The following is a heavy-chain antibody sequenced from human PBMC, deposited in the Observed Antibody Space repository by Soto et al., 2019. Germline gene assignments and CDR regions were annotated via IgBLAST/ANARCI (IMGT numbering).Heavy chain of an antibody. CDR2: ISSSSSYI. Sequence: GGSLRLSCAASGFTFSSYSMNWVRQAPGKGLEWVSSISSSSSYIYYADSVKGRFTISRDNAKNSLYLQMNSLRAEDTAVYYCARDQSWGHFDPWGQGTLVTVPS. V-gene: IGHV3-21*01. CDR3: ARDQSWGHFDP. D-gene: IGHD3-16*01. CDR1: GFTFSSYS. J-gene: IGHJ5*02.